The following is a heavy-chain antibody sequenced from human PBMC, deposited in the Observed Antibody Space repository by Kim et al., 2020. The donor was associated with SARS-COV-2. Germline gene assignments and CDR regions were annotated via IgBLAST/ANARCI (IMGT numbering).Heavy chain of an antibody. V-gene: IGHV3-30*18. CDR3: AKDGSRVTMVRGVIITGSGWFDP. Sequence: GGSLRLSCAASGFTFSSYGMHWVRQAPGKGLEWVAVISYDGSNKYYADSVKGRFTISRDNSKNTLYLQMNSLRAEDTAVYYCAKDGSRVTMVRGVIITGSGWFDPWGQGTLVTVSS. CDR1: GFTFSSYG. CDR2: ISYDGSNK. J-gene: IGHJ5*02. D-gene: IGHD3-10*01.